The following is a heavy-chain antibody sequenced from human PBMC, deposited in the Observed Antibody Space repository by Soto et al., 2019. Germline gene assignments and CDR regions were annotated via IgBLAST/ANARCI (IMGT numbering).Heavy chain of an antibody. D-gene: IGHD3-16*01. V-gene: IGHV1-69*01. J-gene: IGHJ4*02. CDR3: ARGWGLVS. Sequence: QMEQSGAEVRKPGSSVKVSCKPSGGSLTSYPMAWVRQAPGQGFEWMGGIIPIHGTTEYAQKFQGRVTITAAESTKRATLELTGLTSEATAVYYCARGWGLVSWGQGILVTVSS. CDR1: GGSLTSYP. CDR2: IIPIHGTT.